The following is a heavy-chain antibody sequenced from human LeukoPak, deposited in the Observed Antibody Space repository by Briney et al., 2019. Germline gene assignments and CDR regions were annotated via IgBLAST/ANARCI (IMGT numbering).Heavy chain of an antibody. D-gene: IGHD6-13*01. CDR2: ISDSGGST. CDR3: AKGSSNWLDHYYFDF. V-gene: IGHV3-23*01. J-gene: IGHJ4*02. CDR1: GFTFSSYW. Sequence: PGGSLRLSCAASGFTFSSYWMSWVRQAPGKGLAWVSAISDSGGSTQYADSVKGRFTISRDNSKNTLYLQMNSLRVEDTAVYYCAKGSSNWLDHYYFDFWGQGTLVTVSS.